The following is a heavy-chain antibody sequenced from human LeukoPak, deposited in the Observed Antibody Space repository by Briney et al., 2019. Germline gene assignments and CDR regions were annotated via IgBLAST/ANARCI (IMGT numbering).Heavy chain of an antibody. CDR2: IYWDDDK. J-gene: IGHJ4*02. V-gene: IGHV2-5*02. CDR1: GFSLTTNGVG. D-gene: IGHD6-13*01. CDR3: AHGFGASYSSWDVGIFDY. Sequence: GSGPTLVNPTQTLALTCTFSGFSLTTNGVGVGWIRQPPGKAPECLALIYWDDDKRYSPSLKSRLTITKDTSKNQVVLTMTNMDPVDTATYFCAHGFGASYSSWDVGIFDYWGQGTLVTVSS.